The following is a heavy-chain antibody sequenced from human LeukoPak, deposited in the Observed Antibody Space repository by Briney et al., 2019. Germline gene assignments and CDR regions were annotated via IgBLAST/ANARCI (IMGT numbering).Heavy chain of an antibody. V-gene: IGHV3-15*01. CDR2: IKSKTDGGTT. D-gene: IGHD6-13*01. Sequence: GGSLRLSCVASGLTFSNAWMTWVRQAPGKGLEWVGRIKSKTDGGTTDYAAPVKGRFTISRDDSKNTLYLQMNSLKTEDTAVYYCTTIAAAGQGDYWGQGTLVTVSS. J-gene: IGHJ4*02. CDR3: TTIAAAGQGDY. CDR1: GLTFSNAW.